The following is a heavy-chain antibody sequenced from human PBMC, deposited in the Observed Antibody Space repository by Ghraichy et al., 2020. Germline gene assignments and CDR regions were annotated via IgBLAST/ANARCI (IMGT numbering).Heavy chain of an antibody. D-gene: IGHD3-22*01. V-gene: IGHV3-23*01. CDR3: AKNMIIVVITRGAFDI. CDR2: ISASGEST. CDR1: GFTFSSYA. J-gene: IGHJ3*02. Sequence: LSLTCAASGFTFSSYAMSWVRQAPGKGLEWVSAISASGESTFYADSVKGRFTISRDNSKNTLYLQMNGLRAEDTAVYYCAKNMIIVVITRGAFDIWGQGTMVTVS.